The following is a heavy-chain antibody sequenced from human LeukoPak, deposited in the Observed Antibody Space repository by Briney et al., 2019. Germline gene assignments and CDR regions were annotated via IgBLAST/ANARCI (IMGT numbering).Heavy chain of an antibody. CDR1: GFSFSIYW. J-gene: IGHJ4*02. V-gene: IGHV3-7*01. CDR2: IKQDGSEK. Sequence: GGSLRLSCAASGFSFSIYWMSWVRQAPGKGLEWVVNIKQDGSEKYYVDSVKGRFTISRDNAKNSLYLQMNSLRAEDTAVYYCAREAILAYYYGSERSYYFDYWGQGVTVSS. CDR3: AREAILAYYYGSERSYYFDY. D-gene: IGHD3-10*01.